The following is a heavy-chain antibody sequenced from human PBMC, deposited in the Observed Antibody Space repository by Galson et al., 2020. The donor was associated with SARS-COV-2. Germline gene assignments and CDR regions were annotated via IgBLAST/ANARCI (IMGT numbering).Heavy chain of an antibody. CDR2: IYTRGST. J-gene: IGHJ4*02. CDR3: ARASRWERCFDH. D-gene: IGHD1-26*01. Sequence: TLSLTCTVSGGSISSGSYYWSWIRQPAGKGLEWIGRIYTRGSTNYNPSLKSRVTISVDTSKNQFSLKLSAVTAADTVVYYCARASRWERCFDHWGQGTLVTVSS. V-gene: IGHV4-61*02. CDR1: GGSISSGSYY.